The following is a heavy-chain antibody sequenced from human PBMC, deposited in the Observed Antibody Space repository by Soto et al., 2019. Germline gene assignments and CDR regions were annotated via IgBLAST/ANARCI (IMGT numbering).Heavy chain of an antibody. D-gene: IGHD3-22*01. Sequence: QVQLQESGPGLVKPSQTLSLTCTVSGGSISSGDYYWSWIRQPPGKGLEWIGYIYYSGSTYYNPSLKSRVTISVDTSKNQFSLKLSSVTAADSAVYYCARAYYDSSGYVSYYFDYWGQGTLVTVSS. J-gene: IGHJ4*02. V-gene: IGHV4-30-4*01. CDR2: IYYSGST. CDR1: GGSISSGDYY. CDR3: ARAYYDSSGYVSYYFDY.